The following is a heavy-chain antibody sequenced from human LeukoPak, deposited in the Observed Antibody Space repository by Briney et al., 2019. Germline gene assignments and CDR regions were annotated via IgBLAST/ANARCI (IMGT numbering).Heavy chain of an antibody. J-gene: IGHJ5*02. Sequence: GGSLRLSCAASGFTFSRHSINWVRQAPGKGLEWVSSISSSSSTIYYADSVKGRFTISRDNAKNSLYLQLNSLRAEDTAVYYCARVLHKRNYDSSDYYGSWGQGTLVTVSS. CDR2: ISSSSSTI. CDR3: ARVLHKRNYDSSDYYGS. V-gene: IGHV3-48*01. D-gene: IGHD3-22*01. CDR1: GFTFSRHS.